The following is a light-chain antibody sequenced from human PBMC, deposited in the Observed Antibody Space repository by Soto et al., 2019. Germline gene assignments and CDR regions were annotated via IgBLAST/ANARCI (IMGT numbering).Light chain of an antibody. J-gene: IGKJ1*01. CDR3: QQCNSWPQWT. CDR1: QSVGTF. CDR2: DES. Sequence: EIVFTQSPGTQSLSPGERATLSCRASQSVGTFFAWYQQKPGQAPRLLIYDESNRATGIPARFSGSGSGTDFTLTISSLEPEDFAVYYCQQCNSWPQWTFGQGTKVDIK. V-gene: IGKV3-11*01.